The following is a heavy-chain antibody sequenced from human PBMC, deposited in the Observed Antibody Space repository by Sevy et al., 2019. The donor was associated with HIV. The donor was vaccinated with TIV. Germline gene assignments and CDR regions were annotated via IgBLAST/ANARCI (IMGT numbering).Heavy chain of an antibody. V-gene: IGHV3-53*01. J-gene: IGHJ6*02. CDR3: ARVNCSGGSCYYYYGMDV. Sequence: GGSLRLSCAASGFTVSSNYMSWVHQAPGKGLEWVSVIYSGGSTYYADSVKGRFTISRDNSKNTLYLQMNSLGAEDTAVYYCARVNCSGGSCYYYYGMDVWGQGTTVTVSS. D-gene: IGHD2-15*01. CDR1: GFTVSSNY. CDR2: IYSGGST.